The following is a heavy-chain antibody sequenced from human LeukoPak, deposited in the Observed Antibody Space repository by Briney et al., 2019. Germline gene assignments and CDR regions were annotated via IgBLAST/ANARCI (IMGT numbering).Heavy chain of an antibody. J-gene: IGHJ4*02. CDR1: GGSFSGYY. Sequence: SETLSLTCAVYGGSFSGYYWARIRQPPGKGLEWIASIYYSGSTYYNPSLKSRVTISVDTSRNQFSLKLSSVTAADTAVYYCASLAVAGLSEGYWGQGTLVIVSS. D-gene: IGHD6-19*01. CDR2: IYYSGST. CDR3: ASLAVAGLSEGY. V-gene: IGHV4-39*01.